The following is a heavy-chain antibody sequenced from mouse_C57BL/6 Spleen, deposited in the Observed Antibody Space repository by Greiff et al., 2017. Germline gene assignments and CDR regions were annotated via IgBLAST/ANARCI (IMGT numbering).Heavy chain of an antibody. V-gene: IGHV1-82*01. CDR1: GYAFSSSW. Sequence: QVQLKESGPELVKPGASVKISCKASGYAFSSSWMNWVKQRPGKGLEWIGRIYPGDGDTNYNGKFKGKATLTADKSSSTAYMRLSSLTSEDSAFYFCASSARVHAMDYWGQGTSVTVSS. CDR3: ASSARVHAMDY. J-gene: IGHJ4*01. CDR2: IYPGDGDT.